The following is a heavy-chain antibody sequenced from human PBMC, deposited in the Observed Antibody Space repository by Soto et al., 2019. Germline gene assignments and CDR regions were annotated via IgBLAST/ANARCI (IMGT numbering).Heavy chain of an antibody. Sequence: SETLSLTCTVSGGSISSSSYYWGWIRQPPGKGLEWIGSIYYSGSTYYNPSLKSRVTMAVDTSRNQFSLKLSSVTAADTAVYYCASLGPPTIFGVVIDYYYYYMDVWGKGTTVTVSS. J-gene: IGHJ6*03. D-gene: IGHD3-3*01. CDR1: GGSISSSSYY. V-gene: IGHV4-39*01. CDR2: IYYSGST. CDR3: ASLGPPTIFGVVIDYYYYYMDV.